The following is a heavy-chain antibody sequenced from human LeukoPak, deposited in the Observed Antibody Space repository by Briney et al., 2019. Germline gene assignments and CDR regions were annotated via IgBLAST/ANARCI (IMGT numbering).Heavy chain of an antibody. D-gene: IGHD3-10*02. CDR3: AKELDTMFFDY. CDR1: GFNFDHYT. Sequence: GGSLRLSCATSGFNFDHYTIHWVRQAPGKGLEWVSLAGWAGGTTFYSDSVRGRFTISRDSGRKSVYLQMNSLTTDDTAFYFCAKELDTMFFDYWGQGALVTVSS. J-gene: IGHJ4*02. CDR2: AGWAGGTT. V-gene: IGHV3-43*01.